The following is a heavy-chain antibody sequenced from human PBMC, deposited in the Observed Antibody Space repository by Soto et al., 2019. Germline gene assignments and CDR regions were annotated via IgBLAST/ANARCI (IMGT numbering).Heavy chain of an antibody. Sequence: GGSLRLSCTASEFTFSTYSMDWVRQAPGKGLEWVSSIDSSSTYIYYADSVKGRFTIPRDNAKNSLFLHLNSLRADDTAVYYCASRGGTYWGQGTLVTVSS. J-gene: IGHJ4*02. V-gene: IGHV3-21*01. CDR1: EFTFSTYS. D-gene: IGHD2-15*01. CDR3: ASRGGTY. CDR2: IDSSSTYI.